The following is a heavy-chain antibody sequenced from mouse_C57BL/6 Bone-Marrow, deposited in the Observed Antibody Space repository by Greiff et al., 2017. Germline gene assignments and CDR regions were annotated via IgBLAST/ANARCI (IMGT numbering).Heavy chain of an antibody. CDR1: GYTFTDSN. V-gene: IGHV1-22*01. Sequence: DVKLQESGPELVQPGASVKMSCKASGYTFTDSNMHWVKQSHGKSLEWIGYINPNNGGTSYNRKFKGKATLTVNKSSSTAYMELRSLTSEDSAVYYCARWEKLGRHFDYGGQGTTLTVSS. CDR3: ARWEKLGRHFDY. J-gene: IGHJ2*01. D-gene: IGHD4-1*01. CDR2: INPNNGGT.